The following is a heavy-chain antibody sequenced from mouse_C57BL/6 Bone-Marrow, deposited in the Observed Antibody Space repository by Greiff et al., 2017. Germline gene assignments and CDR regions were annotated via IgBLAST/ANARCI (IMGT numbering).Heavy chain of an antibody. CDR3: AREWYYYGSSPYYYAMDY. V-gene: IGHV1-81*01. J-gene: IGHJ4*01. D-gene: IGHD1-1*01. CDR2: IYPRSGNT. CDR1: GYTFTSYG. Sequence: QVQLQQSGAELARPGASVKLSCKASGYTFTSYGISWVKQRTGQGLEWIGEIYPRSGNTYYTEKFKGKATLTADKSSSTAYMELRSLTSEDSAVYFCAREWYYYGSSPYYYAMDYGGQGTSVTVSS.